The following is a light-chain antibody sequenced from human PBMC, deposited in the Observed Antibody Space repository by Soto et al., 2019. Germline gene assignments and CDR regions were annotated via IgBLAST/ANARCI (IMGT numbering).Light chain of an antibody. Sequence: DIQMTQSPSSLSASVGDRVTITCRASQSISTYLNWYQQKPGKAPKLLIYAASSLQGGVPSRFSGSGSGTDFTLTISSLQPEDFATYYCEQSYSIPNTFGQGTNLEIK. CDR3: EQSYSIPNT. CDR2: AAS. J-gene: IGKJ2*01. V-gene: IGKV1-39*01. CDR1: QSISTY.